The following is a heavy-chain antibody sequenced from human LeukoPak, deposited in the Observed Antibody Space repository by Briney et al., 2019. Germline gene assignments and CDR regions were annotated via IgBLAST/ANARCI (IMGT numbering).Heavy chain of an antibody. CDR1: GFTFSSDW. V-gene: IGHV3-7*03. CDR3: ASLLLYCSGGSCYSVFDY. Sequence: GGSLRLSCAASGFTFSSDWMSWVRQAPGKGLEWVANIKQDGSEKYYVDSVKGRFTISRDNAKDSLYLQMNSLRAEDTAVYFCASLLLYCSGGSCYSVFDYWGQGTLVTVSS. D-gene: IGHD2-15*01. J-gene: IGHJ4*02. CDR2: IKQDGSEK.